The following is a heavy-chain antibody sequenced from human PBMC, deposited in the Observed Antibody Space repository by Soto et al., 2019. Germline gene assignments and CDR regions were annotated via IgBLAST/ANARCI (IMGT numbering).Heavy chain of an antibody. CDR3: ATYPSMVRGVIRSAYYFDY. J-gene: IGHJ4*02. D-gene: IGHD3-10*01. CDR2: FDPEDGET. CDR1: GYTLTELS. Sequence: ASVKVSCKVSGYTLTELSMHWVRQAPGKGLEWMGGFDPEDGETTYAQKFQGRVTMTEDTSTDTAYMELSSLRSEDTAVYYCATYPSMVRGVIRSAYYFDYWGQGTLVTVSS. V-gene: IGHV1-24*01.